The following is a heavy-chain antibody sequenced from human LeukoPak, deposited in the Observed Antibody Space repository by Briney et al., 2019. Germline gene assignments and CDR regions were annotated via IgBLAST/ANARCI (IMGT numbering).Heavy chain of an antibody. CDR1: GGSFSGYY. V-gene: IGHV4-34*01. CDR2: INHSGST. Sequence: PSETLSLTCAVYGGSFSGYYWSWIRQPPGKGLEWFGEINHSGSTNYNPSLKSRVTISVDTSKNQFSLKLSSVTAADTAVYYCARGDIVVVPAAISPLDYWGQGTLVTVSS. D-gene: IGHD2-2*01. J-gene: IGHJ4*02. CDR3: ARGDIVVVPAAISPLDY.